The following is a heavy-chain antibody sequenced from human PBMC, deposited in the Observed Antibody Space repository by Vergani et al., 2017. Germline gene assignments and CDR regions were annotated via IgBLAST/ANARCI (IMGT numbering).Heavy chain of an antibody. Sequence: EVKLVESGGGLVRPGGSLRLSCAGNGFIFDSNGMSWVRQVPGKGLEWVSGINWNGDNTGYADSVKGRFTISRDNAKNSLYLKMNSLRVEDKALYYCAREASSGFNDYFDYWGQGTLVTVSS. V-gene: IGHV3-20*04. CDR3: AREASSGFNDYFDY. CDR1: GFIFDSNG. J-gene: IGHJ4*02. CDR2: INWNGDNT. D-gene: IGHD6-19*01.